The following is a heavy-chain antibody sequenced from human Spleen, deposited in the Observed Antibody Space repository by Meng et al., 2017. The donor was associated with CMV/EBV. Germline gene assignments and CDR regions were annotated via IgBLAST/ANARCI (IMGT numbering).Heavy chain of an antibody. CDR3: ARDGAAGTVDY. Sequence: SETLSLTCTVSGGSISSYYWSWIRQPPGKGLEWIGYIYYSGSTNYNPSLKSRVTISVDTSKNQFSLQLNSVTPDDTAVYYCARDGAAGTVDYWGQGTLVTVSS. CDR2: IYYSGST. V-gene: IGHV4-59*12. D-gene: IGHD6-13*01. J-gene: IGHJ4*02. CDR1: GGSISSYY.